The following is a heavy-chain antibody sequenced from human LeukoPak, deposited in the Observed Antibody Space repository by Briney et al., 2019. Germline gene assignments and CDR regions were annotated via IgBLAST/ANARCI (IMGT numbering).Heavy chain of an antibody. V-gene: IGHV3-30*04. CDR1: GFTFSSYA. CDR2: ISYDGSNK. D-gene: IGHD3-9*01. J-gene: IGHJ4*02. CDR3: ARFPDFDWLFFDY. Sequence: GGSLRLSCAASGFTFSSYAMHWVRQAPGKGLEWVAVISYDGSNKYYADSVKGRFTISRDNSKNTLYLQMNSLGAEDTAVYYCARFPDFDWLFFDYWGQGTLVTVSS.